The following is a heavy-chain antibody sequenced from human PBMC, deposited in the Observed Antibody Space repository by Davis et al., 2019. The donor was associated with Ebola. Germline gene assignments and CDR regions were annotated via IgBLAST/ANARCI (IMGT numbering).Heavy chain of an antibody. CDR2: IYSGGST. CDR3: ARVYYALNYFDY. D-gene: IGHD2-2*01. V-gene: IGHV3-66*01. J-gene: IGHJ4*02. CDR1: GSTFSTHY. Sequence: PGGLLRSPFSPLGSTFSTHYTSWACHAPGTGLARVSAIYSGGSTYYADSVKGRFTISRDNSKNTLYLQMNSLRAEDTAVYYCARVYYALNYFDYWSQGALVTVTS.